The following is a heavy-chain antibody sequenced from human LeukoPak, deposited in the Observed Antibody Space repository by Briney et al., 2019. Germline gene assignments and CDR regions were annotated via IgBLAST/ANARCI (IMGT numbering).Heavy chain of an antibody. Sequence: PGGSLRLSCAASGFTFSSYGMHWVRQAPGKGLEWVAVIWYDGSNEYYADSVKGRFTISRDNSKNTLYLQMNSLRAEDTAVYYCAREHSSSSFWGHYYFDYWGQGTLVTVSS. V-gene: IGHV3-33*01. D-gene: IGHD6-6*01. CDR3: AREHSSSSFWGHYYFDY. CDR1: GFTFSSYG. J-gene: IGHJ4*02. CDR2: IWYDGSNE.